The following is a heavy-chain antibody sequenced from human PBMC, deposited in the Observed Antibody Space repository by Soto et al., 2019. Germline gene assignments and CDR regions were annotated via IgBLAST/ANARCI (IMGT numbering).Heavy chain of an antibody. D-gene: IGHD2-15*01. J-gene: IGHJ5*02. V-gene: IGHV1-3*01. Sequence: ASVKVSCKASGYTFTSYAINWVRQAPGQGLEWMGWINPDNGNTKSSQKFQDRVIITRDTSASTAYMDLSSLRSEDTAVYYCARGIATGQLDPWGQGTLVTVSS. CDR2: INPDNGNT. CDR3: ARGIATGQLDP. CDR1: GYTFTSYA.